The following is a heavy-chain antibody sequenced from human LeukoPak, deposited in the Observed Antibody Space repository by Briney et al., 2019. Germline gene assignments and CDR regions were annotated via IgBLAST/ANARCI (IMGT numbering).Heavy chain of an antibody. CDR1: GFTFSSYG. D-gene: IGHD6-13*01. Sequence: GGSLRLSCAASGFTFSSYGMHWVRQAPGKGLEWVAVIWFDGSNKDYADSVKGRFTISRDNSKNTLYLQMSSLRAEDTAVYYCARSSSLPQDFDYWGQGTLVTVSS. J-gene: IGHJ4*02. V-gene: IGHV3-33*01. CDR2: IWFDGSNK. CDR3: ARSSSLPQDFDY.